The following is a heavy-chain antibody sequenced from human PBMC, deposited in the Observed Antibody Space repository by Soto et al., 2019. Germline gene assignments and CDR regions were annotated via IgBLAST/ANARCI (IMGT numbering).Heavy chain of an antibody. V-gene: IGHV3-9*01. Sequence: GGSLRLSCAASGFTFDDYAMHWVRQAPGKGLEWVSGISWNSGSIGYADSVKGRFTISRDNAKNSLYLQMNSLRAEDTALYYCASGKRLGELSLSILSYFDYWGQGTLVTVSS. D-gene: IGHD3-16*02. CDR3: ASGKRLGELSLSILSYFDY. CDR2: ISWNSGSI. J-gene: IGHJ4*02. CDR1: GFTFDDYA.